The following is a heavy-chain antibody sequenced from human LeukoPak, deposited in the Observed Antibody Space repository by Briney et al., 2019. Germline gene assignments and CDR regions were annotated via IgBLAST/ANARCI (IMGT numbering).Heavy chain of an antibody. D-gene: IGHD2-8*02. CDR1: GLTFSRYW. Sequence: VGSLRLSCAASGLTFSRYWMTWFRQAPGKGLEWVANIKQDGSEKYYVDSVKGRFTISRDNADRSLYLQMTSLRVEDTAVYFCASRYCTGVNCFAASYMCMDVWGKGTTVTVSS. CDR2: IKQDGSEK. CDR3: ASRYCTGVNCFAASYMCMDV. V-gene: IGHV3-7*01. J-gene: IGHJ6*03.